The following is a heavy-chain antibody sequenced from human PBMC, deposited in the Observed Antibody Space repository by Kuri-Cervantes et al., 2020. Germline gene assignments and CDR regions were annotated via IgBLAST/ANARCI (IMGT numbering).Heavy chain of an antibody. CDR3: TRDSSIAALDAFDI. CDR1: GFTFSSYW. D-gene: IGHD6-6*01. Sequence: GESLKISCAASGFTFSSYWMSWVRQAPGKGLEWVGFIRSKAYGGTTEYAASVKGRFTISRDDSKSIAYLQMNSLKTEDTAVYYCTRDSSIAALDAFDIWGQGTMVTVSS. J-gene: IGHJ3*02. CDR2: IRSKAYGGTT. V-gene: IGHV3-49*04.